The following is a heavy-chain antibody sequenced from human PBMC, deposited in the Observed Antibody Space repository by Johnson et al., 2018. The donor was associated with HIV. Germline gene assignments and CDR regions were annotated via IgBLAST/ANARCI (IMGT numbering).Heavy chain of an antibody. D-gene: IGHD3-16*01. CDR1: GFTFSSYW. CDR2: IKQDGSEK. CDR3: ARDWGTRGWDDAFDI. Sequence: VQLVESGGGVVQPGMSLRLSCAASGFTFSSYWMSWVRQAPGKGLEWVANIKQDGSEKYYVDSVKGRFTISRDNAKNSLYLQMNSLRAEDTAVYYCARDWGTRGWDDAFDIWGQGTMVTVSS. J-gene: IGHJ3*02. V-gene: IGHV3-7*01.